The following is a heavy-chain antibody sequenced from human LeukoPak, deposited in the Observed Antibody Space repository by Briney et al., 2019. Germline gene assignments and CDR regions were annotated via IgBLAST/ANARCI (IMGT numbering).Heavy chain of an antibody. J-gene: IGHJ6*03. CDR3: ARAQSYNYYYYYMDV. CDR2: IYYSGST. Sequence: SETLSLTCTVSGGSISSSSYYWGWIRQPPGKGLEWIGSIYYSGSTYYNPSLQSRVTISVDRSKNQFSLKLSSVTAADTAVYYCARAQSYNYYYYYMDVWGKGTTVTVSS. V-gene: IGHV4-39*01. CDR1: GGSISSSSYY. D-gene: IGHD1-14*01.